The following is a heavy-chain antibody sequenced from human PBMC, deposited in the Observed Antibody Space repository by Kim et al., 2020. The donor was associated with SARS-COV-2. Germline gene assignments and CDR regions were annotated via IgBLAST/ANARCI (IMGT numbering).Heavy chain of an antibody. V-gene: IGHV4-59*13. CDR2: INYSGTT. CDR1: GGSIRNYY. J-gene: IGHJ4*02. D-gene: IGHD3-16*01. Sequence: SETLSLTCSVSGGSIRNYYWSWIRQSPGKGLEWIGYINYSGTTNYNPSLMSRVTISVDTSRNQFSLKLTSVTAADTAVYYCVRGGGQFDYWGQGTLVTV. CDR3: VRGGGQFDY.